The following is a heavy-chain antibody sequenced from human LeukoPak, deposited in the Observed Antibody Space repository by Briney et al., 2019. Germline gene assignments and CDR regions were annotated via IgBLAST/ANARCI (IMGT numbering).Heavy chain of an antibody. CDR2: IKRDGSDK. V-gene: IGHV3-7*01. J-gene: IGHJ4*02. Sequence: GSLRLSCAASGFTFSSYWMSWVRQAPGKGLEWVANIKRDGSDKYYVGSVEGRFTISRDNDKNSLYLQMSSLRAEDTAIYYRARALYNRGWYPDYFDSWGQGALVTVSS. CDR1: GFTFSSYW. CDR3: ARALYNRGWYPDYFDS. D-gene: IGHD6-19*01.